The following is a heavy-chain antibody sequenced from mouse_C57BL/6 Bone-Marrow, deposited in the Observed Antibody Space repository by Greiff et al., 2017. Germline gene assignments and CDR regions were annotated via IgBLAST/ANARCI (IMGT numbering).Heavy chain of an antibody. D-gene: IGHD5-1*01. J-gene: IGHJ2*01. CDR3: ARPYLFDD. CDR1: GFTFSSYG. V-gene: IGHV5-6*01. CDR2: ISSGGSYT. Sequence: DVHLVESGGDLVTPGGSLKLSCAASGFTFSSYGMSWVRQTPDKRLEWVATISSGGSYTSSPDSVKGRFTLSRYNAKNTLYLQMSSMKSEDTAMYYCARPYLFDDGGQGTTLTVSS.